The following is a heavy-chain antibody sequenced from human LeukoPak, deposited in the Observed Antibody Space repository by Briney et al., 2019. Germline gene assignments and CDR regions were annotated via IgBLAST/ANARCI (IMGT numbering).Heavy chain of an antibody. Sequence: GGSLRLSCAASEFTVSSNYMSWVRQAPGKGLEWVSVIYSGGSTYYADSVKGRFTISRDNSKNTLYLQMNSLRAEDTAVYYCARDDILTGYYLPYYWGQGTLVTVSS. CDR3: ARDDILTGYYLPYY. CDR2: IYSGGST. J-gene: IGHJ4*02. D-gene: IGHD3-9*01. CDR1: EFTVSSNY. V-gene: IGHV3-66*01.